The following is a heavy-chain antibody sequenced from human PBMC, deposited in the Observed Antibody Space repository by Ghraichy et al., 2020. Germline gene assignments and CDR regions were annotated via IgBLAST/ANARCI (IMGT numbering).Heavy chain of an antibody. Sequence: GGSLRLSCAASGFTFSPHGMHWVRQAPAKGLEWVAVISYDGSNKYYADSVKGRFTISRDNSEKLLYLQMNSLRADDTAVYYCARDAALGFCSRTSCSLDYWGQGILVTVSS. CDR2: ISYDGSNK. J-gene: IGHJ4*02. CDR1: GFTFSPHG. V-gene: IGHV3-30*03. D-gene: IGHD2-2*01. CDR3: ARDAALGFCSRTSCSLDY.